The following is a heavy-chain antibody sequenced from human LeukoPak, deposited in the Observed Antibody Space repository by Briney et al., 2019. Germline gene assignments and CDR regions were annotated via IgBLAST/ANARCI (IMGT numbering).Heavy chain of an antibody. Sequence: PGGSLRLSCAASGFTFSDYYMSWIRQAPGKGLEWGSVIYSGGSTYYAASVKGRFTISRENSKNTLYLQMNSLRDEDTAVYYCARGPSFRAHWYYGRDVWGQGTTVTVSS. CDR1: GFTFSDYY. CDR2: IYSGGST. V-gene: IGHV3-66*01. CDR3: ARGPSFRAHWYYGRDV. D-gene: IGHD3-10*01. J-gene: IGHJ6*02.